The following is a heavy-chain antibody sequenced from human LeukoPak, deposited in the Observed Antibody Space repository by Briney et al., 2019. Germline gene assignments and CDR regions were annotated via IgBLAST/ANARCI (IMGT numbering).Heavy chain of an antibody. CDR2: ISPNGGTT. CDR3: VPKGNEGY. Sequence: PGGSLRLSCSASGFIFSSYAMHWVRQAPGKGLEYVSAISPNGGTTYYADSVKGRFSISRDNSKNVLYLQTSSLRPEDTAVYYCVPKGNEGYWGQGTLVTVSS. V-gene: IGHV3-64D*06. J-gene: IGHJ4*02. D-gene: IGHD1-1*01. CDR1: GFIFSSYA.